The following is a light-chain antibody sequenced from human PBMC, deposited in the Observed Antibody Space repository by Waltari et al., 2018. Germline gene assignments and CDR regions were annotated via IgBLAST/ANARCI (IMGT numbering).Light chain of an antibody. V-gene: IGKV3-15*01. CDR3: QQHNDWPRT. CDR1: QSVSIN. J-gene: IGKJ1*01. CDR2: SAS. Sequence: ATLSVSPGERATLSCRASQSVSINLSWYQQKPGQAPRLLMYSASIRAAGIPARFSGSGSGTEFTLTISSLQSEDIAVYYCQQHNDWPRTFGQGTKVEI.